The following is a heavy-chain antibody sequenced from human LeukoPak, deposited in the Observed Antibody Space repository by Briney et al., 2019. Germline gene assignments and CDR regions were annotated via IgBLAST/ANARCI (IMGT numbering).Heavy chain of an antibody. J-gene: IGHJ4*02. Sequence: SVKVSCKASGGTFSSYAISWVRQAPGQGLEWTGGIIPMFGTANYAQKFQGGVTITADESTSTAYMELSSLRSEDTAVYYCARTGSYGSGSYSHYWGQGTLVTVSS. D-gene: IGHD3-10*01. CDR1: GGTFSSYA. V-gene: IGHV1-69*13. CDR3: ARTGSYGSGSYSHY. CDR2: IIPMFGTA.